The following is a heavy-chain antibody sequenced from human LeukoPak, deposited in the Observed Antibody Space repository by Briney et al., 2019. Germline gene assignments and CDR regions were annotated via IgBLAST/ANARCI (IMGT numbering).Heavy chain of an antibody. D-gene: IGHD3-10*01. V-gene: IGHV3-30*02. CDR2: IRYDGSNK. CDR3: ARDSSAPGYYYYMDV. J-gene: IGHJ6*03. Sequence: PGGSLRLSCAASGFTFSSYGMHWVRQAPGKGLEWVAFIRYDGSNKYYADSVKGRFTISRDNSKNTLYLQMNSLRAEDTAVYYCARDSSAPGYYYYMDVWGKGTTVTVSS. CDR1: GFTFSSYG.